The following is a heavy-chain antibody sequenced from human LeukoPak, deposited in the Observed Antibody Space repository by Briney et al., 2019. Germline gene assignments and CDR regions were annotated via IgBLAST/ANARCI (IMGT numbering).Heavy chain of an antibody. J-gene: IGHJ4*02. CDR2: IRSKANSYAT. CDR3: TRHIYYEDGFDY. V-gene: IGHV3-73*01. CDR1: GFTFSGSA. D-gene: IGHD3-22*01. Sequence: GGSLRLSCAASGFTFSGSAMLWVRQASGKGLEWVGRIRSKANSYATAYAASVKGRFTISRDDSKNTAYLQMNSLKTEDTAVYYCTRHIYYEDGFDYWGQGTLVTVSS.